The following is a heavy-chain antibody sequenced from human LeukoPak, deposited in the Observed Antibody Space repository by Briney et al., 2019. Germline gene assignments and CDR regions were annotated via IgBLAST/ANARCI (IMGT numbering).Heavy chain of an antibody. Sequence: GRSLRLSCAASGFTFSSYSMNWVRQAPGKGLEWVSSISSSSSYIYYADSVKGRFTISRDNAKNSLYLQMNSLRAEDTAVYYCARDAKYGYCSSTSCKGHDYWGQGTLVTVSS. CDR3: ARDAKYGYCSSTSCKGHDY. CDR1: GFTFSSYS. V-gene: IGHV3-21*01. J-gene: IGHJ4*02. D-gene: IGHD2-2*01. CDR2: ISSSSSYI.